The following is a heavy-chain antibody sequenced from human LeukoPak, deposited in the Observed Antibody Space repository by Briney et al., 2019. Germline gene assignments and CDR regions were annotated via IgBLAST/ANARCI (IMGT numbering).Heavy chain of an antibody. V-gene: IGHV4-39*07. CDR3: ARVDTAMAYYYYYYMDV. D-gene: IGHD5-18*01. Sequence: SETLSLTCTVSGGSISSSSYYWGWIRQPPGKGLEWIGSIYYSGSTYYNPSLKSRVTISVDTSKSQFSLKLSSVTAADTAVYYCARVDTAMAYYYYYYMDVWGKGTTVTISS. J-gene: IGHJ6*03. CDR2: IYYSGST. CDR1: GGSISSSSYY.